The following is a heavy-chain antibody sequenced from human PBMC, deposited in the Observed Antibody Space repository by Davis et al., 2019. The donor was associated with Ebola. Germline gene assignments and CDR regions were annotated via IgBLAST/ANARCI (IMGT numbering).Heavy chain of an antibody. CDR1: GFNFSTYS. CDR2: ISSSSSTI. V-gene: IGHV3-48*02. J-gene: IGHJ4*02. CDR3: ARDPPMVSFDY. Sequence: GESLKISCAASGFNFSTYSMTWVRQAPGKGLEWVSYISSSSSTIYYADSVKGRFTISRDNAKHSLYLQMSSLRDEDTAVYYCARDPPMVSFDYWGQGTLVTVSS. D-gene: IGHD3-10*01.